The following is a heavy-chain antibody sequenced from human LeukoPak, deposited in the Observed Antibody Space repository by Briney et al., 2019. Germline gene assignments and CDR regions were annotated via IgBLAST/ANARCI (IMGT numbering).Heavy chain of an antibody. V-gene: IGHV1-18*01. Sequence: ASVKVSCKASGYTFTSHGISWVRQAPGQGLEWMGWISAYNGNTNYAQKLQGRVTMTTDTSTSTAYMELRSLRSDDTAVYYCARDRNWNSYENFDYWGQGTLVTVSS. D-gene: IGHD1-7*01. J-gene: IGHJ4*02. CDR2: ISAYNGNT. CDR3: ARDRNWNSYENFDY. CDR1: GYTFTSHG.